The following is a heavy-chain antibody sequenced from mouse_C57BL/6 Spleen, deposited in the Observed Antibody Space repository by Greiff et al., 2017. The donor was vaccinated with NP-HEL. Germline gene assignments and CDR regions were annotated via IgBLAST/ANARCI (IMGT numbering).Heavy chain of an antibody. CDR3: VVATDY. CDR1: GYSFTGYY. J-gene: IGHJ2*01. V-gene: IGHV1-42*01. Sequence: EVQLQQSGPELVKPGASVKISCKASGYSFTGYYMNWVKQSPEKSLEWIGEINPSTGGTTYNQKFKAKATLTVDKSSSTAYMQLKSLTSEDSAVYYCVVATDYWGQGTTLTVSS. D-gene: IGHD1-1*01. CDR2: INPSTGGT.